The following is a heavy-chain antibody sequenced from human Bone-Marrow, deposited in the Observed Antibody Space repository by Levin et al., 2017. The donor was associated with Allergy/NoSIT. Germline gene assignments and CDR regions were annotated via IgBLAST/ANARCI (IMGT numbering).Heavy chain of an antibody. CDR1: GDTLSSYT. Sequence: PGASVKVSCKPSGDTLSSYTLTWVRQAPGQGLEWVGRFIPMLGKTMYAQRFQGRVTITADKSTNTAYMELSGLTSEDTAVYYCARDEDDLWSGYQPSRVGMDVWGQGTTVTVSS. V-gene: IGHV1-69*08. J-gene: IGHJ6*02. CDR2: FIPMLGKT. CDR3: ARDEDDLWSGYQPSRVGMDV. D-gene: IGHD3-3*01.